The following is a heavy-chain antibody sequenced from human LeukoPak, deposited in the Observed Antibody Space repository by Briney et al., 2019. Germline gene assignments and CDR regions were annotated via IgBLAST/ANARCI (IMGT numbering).Heavy chain of an antibody. Sequence: SVKVSCKASGGTFSSYAISWVRRAPGQGLEWMGGIIPIFGTANYAQKFQGRVTITADESTSTAYMELSSLRSEDTAVYYCARDGSRVPNPYCSSTSCHDAFDIWGQGTMVTVSS. J-gene: IGHJ3*02. D-gene: IGHD2-2*01. CDR3: ARDGSRVPNPYCSSTSCHDAFDI. CDR2: IIPIFGTA. V-gene: IGHV1-69*01. CDR1: GGTFSSYA.